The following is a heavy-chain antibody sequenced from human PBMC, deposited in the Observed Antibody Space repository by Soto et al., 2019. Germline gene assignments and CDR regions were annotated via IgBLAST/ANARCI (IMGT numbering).Heavy chain of an antibody. Sequence: AGGALRLPCGASGFTLSSYGMPWGRQAPGKGLEWVAVISYDGSNKYYADSVKGRFTISRDNSKNTLYLQMNSLRAEDTAVYYCAKPFTIDYGGNSEAFDIWGQGTMVTVSS. CDR3: AKPFTIDYGGNSEAFDI. D-gene: IGHD4-17*01. J-gene: IGHJ3*02. V-gene: IGHV3-30*18. CDR1: GFTLSSYG. CDR2: ISYDGSNK.